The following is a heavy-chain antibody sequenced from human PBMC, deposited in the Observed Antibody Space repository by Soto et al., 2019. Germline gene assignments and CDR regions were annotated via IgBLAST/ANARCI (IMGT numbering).Heavy chain of an antibody. D-gene: IGHD2-15*01. J-gene: IGHJ5*01. CDR2: IGDSEGETT. CDR3: AKGYCGGGRCYDLDNWFDS. V-gene: IGHV3-23*01. Sequence: EVQLLESGGGLVQPGGSLRLSCAASGFTFSTYAMTWVRQAPGKGPEWVSRIGDSEGETTHYADSVKGRFTISRENATNTLYLQMNSLRVEDTARYYCAKGYCGGGRCYDLDNWFDSWGQGTRVTVSS. CDR1: GFTFSTYA.